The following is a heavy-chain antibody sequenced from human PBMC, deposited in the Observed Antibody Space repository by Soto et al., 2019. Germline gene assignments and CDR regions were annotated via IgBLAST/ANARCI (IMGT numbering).Heavy chain of an antibody. V-gene: IGHV3-9*01. Sequence: GGSLRLSCAASGFTFDDYAMHWVRQVPGKGLEWVSGISWNSGSIGYADSVKGRFTISRDNAKNSLYLQMNSLRAEDTALYYCAKDNSGYYYLFDYWGQGTLVTVSS. CDR2: ISWNSGSI. CDR3: AKDNSGYYYLFDY. D-gene: IGHD3-22*01. CDR1: GFTFDDYA. J-gene: IGHJ4*02.